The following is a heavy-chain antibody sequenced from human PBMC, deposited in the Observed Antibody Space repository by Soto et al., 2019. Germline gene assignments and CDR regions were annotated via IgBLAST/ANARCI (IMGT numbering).Heavy chain of an antibody. Sequence: SLRLSCAASGFTFDDYGMHWVRQGPGKGLEWVSGITWNSATIGYAASVKGRFTISRDNAKNSLYLQMSSLTTEDTAVYYCAKDRWARPPIAVWGNETKVTLSS. CDR3: AKDRWARPPIAV. D-gene: IGHD6-13*01. V-gene: IGHV3-9*01. CDR1: GFTFDDYG. CDR2: ITWNSATI. J-gene: IGHJ6*04.